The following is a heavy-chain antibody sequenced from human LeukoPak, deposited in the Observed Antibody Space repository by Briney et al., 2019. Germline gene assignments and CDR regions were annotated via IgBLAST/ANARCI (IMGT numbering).Heavy chain of an antibody. D-gene: IGHD4-17*01. Sequence: GASVNVSCKSSVYTFTNYVISWVRQAPGQGLEWMGWISAYNGNTNYAQKFQGRVTMTTDTSTTTAYMELRSPRSDDTAVYYCSREIYGRFDYWGQGTLVTVSS. V-gene: IGHV1-18*01. CDR2: ISAYNGNT. CDR3: SREIYGRFDY. J-gene: IGHJ4*02. CDR1: VYTFTNYV.